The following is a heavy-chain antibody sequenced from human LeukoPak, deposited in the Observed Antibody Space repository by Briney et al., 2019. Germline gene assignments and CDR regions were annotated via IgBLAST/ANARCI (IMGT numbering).Heavy chain of an antibody. D-gene: IGHD3-22*01. CDR1: GFTFSSYA. Sequence: GRSLRLSCAASGFTFSSYAMHWVRQAPGKGLEWVAVISYDGSNKYYADSVKGRFTISRDNSKNTLYLQMNSLRAEDTAVYYCARTGESYYYDSSGYYQPYYFDYWGQGTLVTVSS. CDR2: ISYDGSNK. J-gene: IGHJ4*02. V-gene: IGHV3-30-3*01. CDR3: ARTGESYYYDSSGYYQPYYFDY.